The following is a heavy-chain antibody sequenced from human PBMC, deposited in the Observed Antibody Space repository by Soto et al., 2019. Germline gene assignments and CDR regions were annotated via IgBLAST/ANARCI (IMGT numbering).Heavy chain of an antibody. J-gene: IGHJ4*02. Sequence: GGSLRLSCAASGFTFSSYEMNWVRQAPGKGLEWVSYISSRGTTIHYADPVKGRFTISRDNAKNSLYLQMNSLRAEDTAVYYCAGDIDYYDSSGYQDQWGQGTQVTVSS. CDR1: GFTFSSYE. V-gene: IGHV3-48*03. CDR3: AGDIDYYDSSGYQDQ. CDR2: ISSRGTTI. D-gene: IGHD3-22*01.